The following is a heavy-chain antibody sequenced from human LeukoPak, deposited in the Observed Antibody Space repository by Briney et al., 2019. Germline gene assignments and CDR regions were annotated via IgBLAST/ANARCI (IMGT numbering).Heavy chain of an antibody. CDR2: ISANGVST. J-gene: IGHJ6*03. Sequence: GGSLRLSCEGPGMPFSSYNINWVRQAPGKGLEWVSGISANGVSTYYGDSAKGRFTTSRDNSKNTVFLQLNSLRVEDTAVYYCARMPSTEIYYFYYMDVWGKGTTVIVSS. D-gene: IGHD2-2*01. CDR1: GMPFSSYN. V-gene: IGHV3-23*01. CDR3: ARMPSTEIYYFYYMDV.